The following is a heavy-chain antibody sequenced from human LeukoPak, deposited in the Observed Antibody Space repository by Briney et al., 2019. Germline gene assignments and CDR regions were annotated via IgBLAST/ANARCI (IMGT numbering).Heavy chain of an antibody. Sequence: QPGRSLRLSCAASGFTFRSYGMHWVRQGPGKGLEWVAVISYDGSNKYYADSVKGRFTISRDNTKNTLFLQMNSLRPEDTAVYYCAKEQGRGVCFDCWGQGTLVTVSS. CDR2: ISYDGSNK. CDR3: AKEQGRGVCFDC. J-gene: IGHJ4*02. V-gene: IGHV3-30*18. CDR1: GFTFRSYG. D-gene: IGHD5/OR15-5a*01.